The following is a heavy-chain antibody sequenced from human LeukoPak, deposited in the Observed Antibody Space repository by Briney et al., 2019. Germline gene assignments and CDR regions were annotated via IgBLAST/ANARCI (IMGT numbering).Heavy chain of an antibody. Sequence: KPSGTLSLTCAVSGDSISNSYWWTWVRQPPGKGLEWIGEVYHSGSTNYNPSLKSRVTISVDKSNNQFSLELSSVTAAGTAVYYCARDLLGSGVNFDQWGQGTLVTVSS. CDR1: GDSISNSYW. D-gene: IGHD3-10*02. CDR2: VYHSGST. V-gene: IGHV4-4*02. CDR3: ARDLLGSGVNFDQ. J-gene: IGHJ4*02.